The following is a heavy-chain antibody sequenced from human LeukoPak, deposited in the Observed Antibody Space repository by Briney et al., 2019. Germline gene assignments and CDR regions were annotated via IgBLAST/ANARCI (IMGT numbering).Heavy chain of an antibody. CDR1: EFTFNSFT. D-gene: IGHD3-3*01. V-gene: IGHV3-33*08. J-gene: IGHJ4*02. Sequence: PGGSLRLSCAASEFTFNSFTMHWVRQPPGKGLEWVAVIWYDGSNKYYADSVKGRFTISRDNSKNTLDLQMNSLRAEDTAVYYCARDRSYDFWSGYSTPDYWGQGTLVTVSS. CDR3: ARDRSYDFWSGYSTPDY. CDR2: IWYDGSNK.